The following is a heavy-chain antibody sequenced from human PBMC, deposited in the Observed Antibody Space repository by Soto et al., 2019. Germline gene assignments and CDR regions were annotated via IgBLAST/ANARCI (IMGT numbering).Heavy chain of an antibody. J-gene: IGHJ3*02. D-gene: IGHD6-13*01. Sequence: GESLKISCKGSGYSFTSYWIGWVRQMPGKGLEWMGIIYPGDSDTRYSPSFQGQVTISADKSISTAYLQWSSLKASDTAMYYCAAVRSSSSWYRQSPPDAFDIWGQGTMVTVSS. CDR3: AAVRSSSSWYRQSPPDAFDI. CDR1: GYSFTSYW. V-gene: IGHV5-51*01. CDR2: IYPGDSDT.